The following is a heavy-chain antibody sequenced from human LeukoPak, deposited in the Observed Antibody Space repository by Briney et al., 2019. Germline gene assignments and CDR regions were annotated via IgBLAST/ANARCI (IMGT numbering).Heavy chain of an antibody. CDR3: ARGRSLAAAGTPYFLR. Sequence: KPSETLSLTCTVSGGSISSYYWSWIRQPPGKGLEWIGYIYYSGSTNYNPSLKSRVTISVDTSKNQFSLKLSSVTAADTAVYYCARGRSLAAAGTPYFLRWGQGTTVTVSS. V-gene: IGHV4-59*08. CDR1: GGSISSYY. CDR2: IYYSGST. J-gene: IGHJ1*01. D-gene: IGHD6-13*01.